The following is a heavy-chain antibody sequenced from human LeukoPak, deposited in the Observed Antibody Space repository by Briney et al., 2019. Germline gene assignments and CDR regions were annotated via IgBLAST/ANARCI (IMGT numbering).Heavy chain of an antibody. CDR1: GYSIRRGYY. D-gene: IGHD1-26*01. J-gene: IGHJ4*02. Sequence: SGTLALTCAVSGYSIRRGYYWVWIRQPPGKGLEGMGSVYHSGITYYNPSLKSRVTISVAMSKNQFSLTLSSVTAADTAVYYCARITTEYSGSSPRPFDYWGPGTLVTVSS. V-gene: IGHV4-38-2*01. CDR3: ARITTEYSGSSPRPFDY. CDR2: VYHSGIT.